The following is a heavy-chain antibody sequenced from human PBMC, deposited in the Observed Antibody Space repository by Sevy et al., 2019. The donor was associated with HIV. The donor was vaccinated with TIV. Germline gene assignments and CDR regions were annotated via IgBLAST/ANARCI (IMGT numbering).Heavy chain of an antibody. J-gene: IGHJ4*02. D-gene: IGHD6-19*01. V-gene: IGHV3-21*01. CDR3: ARKEDSSGWYLRGGRLYYFDY. Sequence: GGSLRLSCVASGFTFSSYSMNWVRQAPGKGLEWVSSISSSSSYIYYADSVKGRFTISRDNAKNSLYLQMNSLRAEDTAVYYCARKEDSSGWYLRGGRLYYFDYWGQGTLVTVSS. CDR1: GFTFSSYS. CDR2: ISSSSSYI.